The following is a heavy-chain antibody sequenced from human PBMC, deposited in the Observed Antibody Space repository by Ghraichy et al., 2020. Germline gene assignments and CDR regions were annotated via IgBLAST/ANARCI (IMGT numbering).Heavy chain of an antibody. J-gene: IGHJ4*02. CDR2: LSHTSHYM. V-gene: IGHV3-21*04. Sequence: GGSLRLSCSASGFTFSTYDMNWVRQAPGKGLEWVSSLSHTSHYMRYADSVRGRFTISRDNARNSLYLQMDSLRAEDSAVYYCAKDHSSSPSEGFAHWGQGPLVTVSP. CDR3: AKDHSSSPSEGFAH. D-gene: IGHD6-6*01. CDR1: GFTFSTYD.